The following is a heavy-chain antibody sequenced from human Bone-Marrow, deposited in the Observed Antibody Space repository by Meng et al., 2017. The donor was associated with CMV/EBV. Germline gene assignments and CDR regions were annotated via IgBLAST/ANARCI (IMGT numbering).Heavy chain of an antibody. Sequence: SLKISCAASGFTFDDYAMHWVRQAPGKGLEWVSGISWNSGSIGYADSVKGRFTISRDNAKSSLYLQMNSLRVEDTAVYYCARKSAVGTTWWLDPWGQGTLVTVSS. D-gene: IGHD1-26*01. J-gene: IGHJ5*02. CDR3: ARKSAVGTTWWLDP. CDR2: ISWNSGSI. CDR1: GFTFDDYA. V-gene: IGHV3-9*01.